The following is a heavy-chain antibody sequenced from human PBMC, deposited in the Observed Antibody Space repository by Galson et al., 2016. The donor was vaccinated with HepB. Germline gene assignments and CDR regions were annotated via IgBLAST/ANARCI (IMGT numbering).Heavy chain of an antibody. D-gene: IGHD1-7*01. CDR1: GGSISRSNYY. Sequence: SETLSLTCTVSGGSISRSNYYWGWIRQPPGKGLEWLGSFHYSGSTYYNPSLKSRVTISVDTSKNQSSLKLNSVTAADTAIYYGAKTGPGKLPLNNWFDPWGQGTLVTVSS. J-gene: IGHJ5*02. CDR2: FHYSGST. V-gene: IGHV4-39*07. CDR3: AKTGPGKLPLNNWFDP.